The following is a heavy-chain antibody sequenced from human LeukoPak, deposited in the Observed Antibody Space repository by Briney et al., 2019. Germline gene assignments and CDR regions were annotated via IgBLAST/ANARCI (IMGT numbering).Heavy chain of an antibody. CDR3: ARKDSNSGYAFDI. CDR1: GGSFSGYY. CDR2: INHSGST. Sequence: PSETLSLTCAVYGGSFSGYYWSWIRQPPGKGLGWIGEINHSGSTNYNPSLKSRVTISVDTSKNQFSLKLSSVTAADTAVYYCARKDSNSGYAFDIWGQGTMVTVSS. J-gene: IGHJ3*02. V-gene: IGHV4-34*01. D-gene: IGHD4-11*01.